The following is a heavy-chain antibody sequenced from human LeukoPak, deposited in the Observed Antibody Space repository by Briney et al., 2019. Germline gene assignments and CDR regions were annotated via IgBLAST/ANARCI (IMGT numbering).Heavy chain of an antibody. J-gene: IGHJ4*02. D-gene: IGHD4-11*01. V-gene: IGHV3-23*01. Sequence: GGSLRLSCAASGFTFSSYAMSWVRQAPGKGLEWVSAISGSGGSTYNADSVKGRFTISRDNSKNTLYLQMNSLRAEDTAVYYCAKDWYSNYEPPSFDYWGQGTLVTVSS. CDR3: AKDWYSNYEPPSFDY. CDR1: GFTFSSYA. CDR2: ISGSGGST.